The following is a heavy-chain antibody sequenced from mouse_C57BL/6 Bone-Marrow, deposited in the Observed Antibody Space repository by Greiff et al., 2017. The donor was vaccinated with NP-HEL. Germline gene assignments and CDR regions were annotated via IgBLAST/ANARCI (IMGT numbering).Heavy chain of an antibody. J-gene: IGHJ3*01. V-gene: IGHV5-17*01. D-gene: IGHD4-1*01. CDR3: ASTNWAWFAY. CDR1: GFTFSDYG. Sequence: EVKLVESGGGLVKPGGSLKLSCAASGFTFSDYGMHWVRQAPEKGLEWVAYISSGSSTLYYADTVKGRFTISRDNAKNTLFLQMTSLRSEDTAMYYCASTNWAWFAYWGQGTLVTVSA. CDR2: ISSGSSTL.